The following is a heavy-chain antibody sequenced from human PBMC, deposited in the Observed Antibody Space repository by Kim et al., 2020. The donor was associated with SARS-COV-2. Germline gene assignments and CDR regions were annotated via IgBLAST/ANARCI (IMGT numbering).Heavy chain of an antibody. CDR2: INHSGST. D-gene: IGHD6-13*01. CDR3: ARLYGYSSS. CDR1: GGSFSGYY. V-gene: IGHV4-34*01. J-gene: IGHJ4*02. Sequence: SETLSLTCAVYGGSFSGYYWSWIRQPPGKGLEWIGEINHSGSTNYNPSLKSRVTISVDTSKNQFSLKLSSVTAADTAVYYCARLYGYSSSWGQGTLVTVS.